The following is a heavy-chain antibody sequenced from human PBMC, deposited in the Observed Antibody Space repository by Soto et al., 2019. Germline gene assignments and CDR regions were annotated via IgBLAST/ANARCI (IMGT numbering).Heavy chain of an antibody. CDR1: VYSFTTYW. J-gene: IGHJ6*02. CDR2: IYPGDSDT. V-gene: IGHV5-51*01. Sequence: PGESLKISCKGSVYSFTTYWIGWVRQMPGKGLEWMGIIYPGDSDTRYSPSFQGQVTISVDKSISTAYLQWSSLKASDSAMYYCARFGDILTGYSHGMDVWGQGSTVTVSS. CDR3: ARFGDILTGYSHGMDV. D-gene: IGHD3-9*01.